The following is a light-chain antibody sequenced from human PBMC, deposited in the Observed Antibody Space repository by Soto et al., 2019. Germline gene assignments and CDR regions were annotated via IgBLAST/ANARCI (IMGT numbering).Light chain of an antibody. CDR3: QHYYSTPPT. V-gene: IGKV4-1*01. J-gene: IGKJ4*01. CDR1: QSVFYSSSNKNF. CDR2: WAS. Sequence: DIVMTQSPDSLAVSLGERATINCTSSQSVFYSSSNKNFLAWYQQKSGQPPKLLIYWASARESGVPDRFSGRGSGTDFTLTISSLQAEDVAVYYCQHYYSTPPTFGGGTKVEIK.